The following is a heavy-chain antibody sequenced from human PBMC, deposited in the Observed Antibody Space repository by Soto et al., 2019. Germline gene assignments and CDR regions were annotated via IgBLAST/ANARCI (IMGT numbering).Heavy chain of an antibody. Sequence: GGSLRLSCAASGFTFSSYWMSWVRQAPGKGLEWVANIKQDGSEKYYVDSVKGRFTISRDNAKNSLYLQMNSLRAEDTAVYYCASFKLGYCISTSCPGVGYWGQGTPVTVS. V-gene: IGHV3-7*01. CDR3: ASFKLGYCISTSCPGVGY. D-gene: IGHD2-2*01. CDR2: IKQDGSEK. CDR1: GFTFSSYW. J-gene: IGHJ4*02.